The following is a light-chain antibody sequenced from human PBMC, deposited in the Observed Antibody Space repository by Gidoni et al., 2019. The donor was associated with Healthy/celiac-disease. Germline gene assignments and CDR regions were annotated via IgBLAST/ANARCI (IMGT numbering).Light chain of an antibody. CDR2: DAS. V-gene: IGKV1-5*01. CDR3: QQYNSYWT. Sequence: GDRVTITCRASQSISSWLAWYQQKPGKAPKLLIYDASRLESGVPSRFSGSGSGTEFTLTISSLQPDDFATYYCQQYNSYWTFGQGTKVEI. J-gene: IGKJ1*01. CDR1: QSISSW.